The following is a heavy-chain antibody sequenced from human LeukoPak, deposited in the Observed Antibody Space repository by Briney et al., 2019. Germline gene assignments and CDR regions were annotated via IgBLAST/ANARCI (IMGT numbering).Heavy chain of an antibody. CDR3: ATGKYSGYYDY. CDR2: MYYGGNT. CDR1: GGSICTDSYY. J-gene: IGHJ4*02. V-gene: IGHV4-39*02. Sequence: SETLSLTCSVSGGSICTDSYYGGWDRQPPGRGREGIVSMYYGGNTYFNPSHKSRITLSVDTSKNDFSLRLSSVTAADSAVYFCATGKYSGYYDYWGQGTLVTVSS. D-gene: IGHD5-12*01.